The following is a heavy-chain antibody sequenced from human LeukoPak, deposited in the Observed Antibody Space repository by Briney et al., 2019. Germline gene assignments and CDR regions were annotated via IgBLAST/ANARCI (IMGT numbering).Heavy chain of an antibody. D-gene: IGHD3-22*01. CDR3: ARASGDDSSGYYSHFGWFDP. Sequence: SQTLSLTCAISGDSVSSSGAAWNWIRQSPSRGLEWLGRTYYRSKWHHDYVVSVKSRIAINPDTSKNEFSLQLKSVTPEDTAVYYCARASGDDSSGYYSHFGWFDPWGQGTLVTVSS. CDR1: GDSVSSSGAA. V-gene: IGHV6-1*01. J-gene: IGHJ5*02. CDR2: TYYRSKWHH.